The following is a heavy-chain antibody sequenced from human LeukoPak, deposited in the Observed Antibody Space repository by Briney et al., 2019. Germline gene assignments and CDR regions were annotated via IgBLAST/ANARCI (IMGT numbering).Heavy chain of an antibody. J-gene: IGHJ4*02. CDR2: IKSRTDGGAT. D-gene: IGHD2-8*02. CDR3: TPNPGGAPGH. Sequence: GGSLRLSCAASGFTFSNAWMSWVRQAPGKGLEWVGRIKSRTDGGATEYAAPVKGRFTISRDHSKNTLYLQMNSLKTEDTAVYYCTPNPGGAPGHWGQGTLVTVSS. CDR1: GFTFSNAW. V-gene: IGHV3-15*01.